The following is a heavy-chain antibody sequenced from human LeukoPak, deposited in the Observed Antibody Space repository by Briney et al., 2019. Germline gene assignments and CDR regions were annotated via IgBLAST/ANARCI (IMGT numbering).Heavy chain of an antibody. J-gene: IGHJ4*02. CDR3: AKDLIAGSPDYFDH. V-gene: IGHV3-30*14. CDR1: GFAFTTYA. Sequence: PGGSLRLSCVASGFAFTTYAVHWVRQAPGKGLEWVAVTDGNNKFYADSVMGRFTISGDKSTNTLYLQMNSLRPEDTAVYYCAKDLIAGSPDYFDHWGQGTLVTVSS. D-gene: IGHD1-14*01. CDR2: TDGNNK.